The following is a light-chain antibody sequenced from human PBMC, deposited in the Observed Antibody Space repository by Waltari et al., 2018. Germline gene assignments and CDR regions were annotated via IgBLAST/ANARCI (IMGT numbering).Light chain of an antibody. J-gene: IGLJ1*01. CDR1: SFNLGKNH. CDR3: GVWDSSLSAYV. Sequence: QSAVTQPPSVSAAPGQKVTISCSGSSFNLGKNHVSWYKQHPGTAPKPLIYETDQRPSVIPDRFSGSKSGTSATLGITGLQTGDEADYYCGVWDSSLSAYVFGPGTNVAVL. CDR2: ETD. V-gene: IGLV1-51*02.